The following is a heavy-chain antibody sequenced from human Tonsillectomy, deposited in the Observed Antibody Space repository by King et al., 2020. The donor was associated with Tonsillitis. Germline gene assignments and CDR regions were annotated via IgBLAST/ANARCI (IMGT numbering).Heavy chain of an antibody. D-gene: IGHD1-7*01. CDR2: LYSGGRT. CDR1: GFTVNNNY. CDR3: ARGRTGTTVDD. J-gene: IGHJ4*02. V-gene: IGHV3-53*01. Sequence: VQLVESGGGLIQPGGSLRLSCAASGFTVNNNYMTWGRQAPGKGLECGSVLYSGGRTYYADSVKGRFTNSRDNYKNTVFLQRNSLRAEDTAVYYCARGRTGTTVDDWGQGTLVTVSS.